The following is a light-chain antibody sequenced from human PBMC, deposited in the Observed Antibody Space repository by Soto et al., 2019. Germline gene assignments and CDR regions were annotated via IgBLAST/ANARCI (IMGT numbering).Light chain of an antibody. Sequence: EIVLTQSPATLSLSPGERATLSCRASQSVSSYLAWYQQKPGQTPTLLIHDASNRTTDITARFCGSGSVIAVSLPFSSLELADFSVYYCEQRSNWPPVTFGGGTKVEIK. V-gene: IGKV3-11*01. CDR1: QSVSSY. CDR2: DAS. J-gene: IGKJ4*01. CDR3: EQRSNWPPVT.